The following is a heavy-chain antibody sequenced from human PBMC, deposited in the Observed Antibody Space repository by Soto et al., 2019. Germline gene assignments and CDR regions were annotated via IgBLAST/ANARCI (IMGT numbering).Heavy chain of an antibody. CDR2: ISYDGSNK. Sequence: QVQLVESGGGVVQPGRSLRLSCTASGFTFSHYGIHWVRQAPGKGLEWLAVISYDGSNKYYADSVKGRFTVSRDNSKNTLYLQMNGRRAEDTAVYFCARYSGKYQGPIDYWGQGTLVTVSS. CDR1: GFTFSHYG. D-gene: IGHD1-26*01. V-gene: IGHV3-30*03. J-gene: IGHJ4*02. CDR3: ARYSGKYQGPIDY.